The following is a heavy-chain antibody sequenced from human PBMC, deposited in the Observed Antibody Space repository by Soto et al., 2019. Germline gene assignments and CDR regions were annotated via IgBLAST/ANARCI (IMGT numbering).Heavy chain of an antibody. D-gene: IGHD6-19*01. J-gene: IGHJ4*02. V-gene: IGHV4-39*01. CDR1: GGSITRNNHY. CDR3: ARLGSSGWYQVSYFDY. CDR2: ILYSGST. Sequence: QLQLQESGPGLVKPSETLYLTCIVSGGSITRNNHYWGWIRQSPGKGLEWIGSILYSGSTNYNPSLKRRVTLSVETSKTQFALKMSYVTAADTALYYCARLGSSGWYQVSYFDYWGQGTLVTVSS.